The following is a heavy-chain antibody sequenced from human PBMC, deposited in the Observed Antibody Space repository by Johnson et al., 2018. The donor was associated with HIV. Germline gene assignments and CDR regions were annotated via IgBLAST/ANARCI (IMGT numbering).Heavy chain of an antibody. D-gene: IGHD6-6*01. Sequence: VQLVESGGGLVQPGGSLRLSCAASGFTVSSNYMSWVRQAPGKGLEWVSFIYDGGTTYYADSVKGRFTISRDNSKNTLYLQMNRLRAEDTSVYYCASLVGSSSGEAFDIWGQGTMVTVSS. V-gene: IGHV3-66*02. J-gene: IGHJ3*02. CDR2: IYDGGTT. CDR1: GFTVSSNY. CDR3: ASLVGSSSGEAFDI.